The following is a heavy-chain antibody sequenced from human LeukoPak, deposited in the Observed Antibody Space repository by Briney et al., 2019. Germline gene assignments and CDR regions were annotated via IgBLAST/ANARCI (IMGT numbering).Heavy chain of an antibody. J-gene: IGHJ4*02. CDR1: GFTFSSFN. CDR3: ARYNSGWNDY. CDR2: ISSTSSLI. D-gene: IGHD6-19*01. Sequence: GGSLRLSCAASGFTFSSFNMNWVRQAPGKGLEWVSSISSTSSLIWYADSLKGRFTISRDNAKNSLYLQMDSLRAEDTAVYYGARYNSGWNDYWGQGTLVTVSS. V-gene: IGHV3-21*01.